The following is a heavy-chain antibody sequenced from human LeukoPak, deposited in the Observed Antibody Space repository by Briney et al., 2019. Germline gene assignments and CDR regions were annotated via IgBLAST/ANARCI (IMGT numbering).Heavy chain of an antibody. CDR1: GFTFSSHS. Sequence: GGSLRLSCAASGFTFSSHSMNWVRQAPGKGLEWVSSISSSSTYIYYADSVKGRFTISRDNAKNSLYLQMNSLRAEDTAVYYCASHLNYYGSGSYSVGYWGQGTLVTVSS. D-gene: IGHD3-10*01. CDR2: ISSSSTYI. CDR3: ASHLNYYGSGSYSVGY. J-gene: IGHJ4*02. V-gene: IGHV3-21*01.